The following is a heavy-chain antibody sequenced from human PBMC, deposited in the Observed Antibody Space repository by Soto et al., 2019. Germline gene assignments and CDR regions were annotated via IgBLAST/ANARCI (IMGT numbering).Heavy chain of an antibody. CDR1: GYTFTGYY. J-gene: IGHJ6*02. CDR3: AGTMVRGVISPIYGMDV. V-gene: IGHV1-2*02. Sequence: GASVKVSCKASGYTFTGYYMHWVRQAPGQGLEWMGWINPNSGGTNYAQKCQVRVTMTRDTSISTAYMELSRLRSDDTAVYYCAGTMVRGVISPIYGMDVWGQGTTVTVSS. D-gene: IGHD3-10*01. CDR2: INPNSGGT.